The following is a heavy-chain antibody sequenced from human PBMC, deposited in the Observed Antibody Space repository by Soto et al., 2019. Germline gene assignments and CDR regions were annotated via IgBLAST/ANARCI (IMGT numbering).Heavy chain of an antibody. Sequence: QLQLQESGPGLLKPSETLSLTCSVSGGSISSSSYNWDWIRQPPGKGLEWIGTIYYNGDTDYNPSLKSRATISVDASDYQFSLKLSSVTAADTAIYYCARFSGNAVDIWGHGTMVTVSP. J-gene: IGHJ3*02. CDR2: IYYNGDT. CDR1: GGSISSSSYN. CDR3: ARFSGNAVDI. V-gene: IGHV4-39*01.